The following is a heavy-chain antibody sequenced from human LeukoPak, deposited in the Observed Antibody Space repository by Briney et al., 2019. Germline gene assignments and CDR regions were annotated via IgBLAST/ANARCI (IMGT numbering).Heavy chain of an antibody. D-gene: IGHD1-26*01. J-gene: IGHJ4*02. CDR3: ARDRFSGSLPNFDY. CDR2: ISTSSTYI. Sequence: GGSLRLSCAASGFTFSTYSMTWVRQAPGKGLEWVSSISTSSTYIYYEDSVKGRFTISRDNAKNSLYLQMNSLRAEDTAVYYCARDRFSGSLPNFDYWGQGTLVTVSS. CDR1: GFTFSTYS. V-gene: IGHV3-21*01.